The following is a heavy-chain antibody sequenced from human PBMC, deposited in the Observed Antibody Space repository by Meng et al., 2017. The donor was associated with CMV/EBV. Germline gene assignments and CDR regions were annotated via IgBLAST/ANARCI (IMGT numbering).Heavy chain of an antibody. V-gene: IGHV3-15*01. D-gene: IGHD6-13*01. Sequence: LTGAASGFTFSNAWMSWVRQAPGKGLEWVGRIKSKTDGGTTDYAAPVKGRFTISRDDSKNTLYLQMNSLKTEDTAVYYCTTDISSSSWYEYYFDYWGQGTLVTVSS. CDR1: GFTFSNAW. CDR2: IKSKTDGGTT. CDR3: TTDISSSSWYEYYFDY. J-gene: IGHJ4*02.